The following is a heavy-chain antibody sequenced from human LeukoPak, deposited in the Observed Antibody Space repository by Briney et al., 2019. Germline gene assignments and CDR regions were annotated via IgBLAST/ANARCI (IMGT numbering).Heavy chain of an antibody. Sequence: GGSLRLSCAASGFTFSSYAMHWVRQAPGKGLEWVAVISYDGSNKYYADSVKGRFTISRDNSKNTLYLQMNSLRAEDTVVYYCARDPDTAMVRYFDYWGQGTLVTVSS. D-gene: IGHD5-18*01. CDR1: GFTFSSYA. CDR3: ARDPDTAMVRYFDY. V-gene: IGHV3-30-3*01. J-gene: IGHJ4*02. CDR2: ISYDGSNK.